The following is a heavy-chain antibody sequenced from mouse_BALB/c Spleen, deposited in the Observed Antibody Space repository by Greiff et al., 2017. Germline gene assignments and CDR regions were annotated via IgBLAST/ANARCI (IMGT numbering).Heavy chain of an antibody. D-gene: IGHD3-1*01. J-gene: IGHJ4*01. CDR2: ISDGGSYT. Sequence: EVQRVESGGGLVKPGGSLKLSCAASGFTFSDYYMYWVRQTPEKRLEWVATISDGGSYTYYPDSVKGRFTISRDNAKNNLYLQMSSLKSEDTDMYYCAIDSSGPSSYAMDYGGQGTSVTVSS. CDR1: GFTFSDYY. V-gene: IGHV5-4*02. CDR3: AIDSSGPSSYAMDY.